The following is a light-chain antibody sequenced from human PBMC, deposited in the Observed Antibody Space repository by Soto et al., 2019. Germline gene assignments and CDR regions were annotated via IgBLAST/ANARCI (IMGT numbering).Light chain of an antibody. CDR3: MQGTHWPPT. CDR2: KAS. V-gene: IGKV2-30*01. CDR1: QSLVYSDGYAY. Sequence: DVVMTQSPLSLPVTLGQPASISCRSSQSLVYSDGYAYLNWFQQRPGQSPRRLIYKASNRDSGVPDRFSGSGSGSDFTLQIDRVDAEDVGIYYCMQGTHWPPTFGRGTRVEIK. J-gene: IGKJ1*01.